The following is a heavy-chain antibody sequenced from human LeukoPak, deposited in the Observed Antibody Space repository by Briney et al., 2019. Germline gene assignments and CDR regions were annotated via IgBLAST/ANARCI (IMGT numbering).Heavy chain of an antibody. V-gene: IGHV1-69*13. CDR2: IIPIFGTA. J-gene: IGHJ4*02. Sequence: SVKVSCKASGGTFSSYAISWVRQAPGQGLEWMGGIIPIFGTANYAQKFQGRVTITADESTSTAYMELSSLRSEDTAVYYCAKQGLTGDSSPQQLWGQGTLVTVSS. D-gene: IGHD6-19*01. CDR1: GGTFSSYA. CDR3: AKQGLTGDSSPQQL.